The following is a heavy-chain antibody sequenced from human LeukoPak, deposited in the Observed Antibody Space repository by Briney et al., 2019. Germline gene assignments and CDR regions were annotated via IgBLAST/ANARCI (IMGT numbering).Heavy chain of an antibody. D-gene: IGHD4-17*01. CDR3: ATGLGDFWNFDY. CDR2: VDPEDGET. CDR1: GYTFTDYY. J-gene: IGHJ4*02. V-gene: IGHV1-69-2*01. Sequence: GASVMVSCKVSGYTFTDYYMHWVQQAPGKGLEWMGLVDPEDGETIYAEKFQGRVTITADTSTDTAYMELSSLRSEDTAVYYCATGLGDFWNFDYWGRGTLVTVSS.